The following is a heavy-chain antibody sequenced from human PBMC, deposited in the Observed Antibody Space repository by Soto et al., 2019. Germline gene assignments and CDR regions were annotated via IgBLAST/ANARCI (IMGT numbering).Heavy chain of an antibody. J-gene: IGHJ6*02. V-gene: IGHV1-58*02. D-gene: IGHD3-9*01. CDR2: IVVGSGNT. CDR1: GFTFTSSA. Sequence: GASVKVSCKASGFTFTSSAMQWVRQARGQRLEWIGWIVVGSGNTNYAQKFQERVTITRDMSTSTAYMELSSLRSEDTAVYYCAAAVDILTGYGMDVWGQGTTVTVSS. CDR3: AAAVDILTGYGMDV.